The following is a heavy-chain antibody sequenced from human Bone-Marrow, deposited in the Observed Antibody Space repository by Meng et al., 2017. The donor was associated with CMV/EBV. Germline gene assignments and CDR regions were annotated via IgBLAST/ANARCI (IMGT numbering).Heavy chain of an antibody. D-gene: IGHD6-19*01. V-gene: IGHV3-21*01. J-gene: IGHJ4*02. CDR3: ARERRVSSGRTYYFDY. CDR2: ISSSSSYI. CDR1: GFTFSSYS. Sequence: GGLLSFSCAASGFTFSSYSMHWVRQAPGKGLEWVSSISSSSSYIYYADSVKRRFTISRDNAKNSLYLQPNSLRGEDTAVYYCARERRVSSGRTYYFDYWGQGTLVTVSS.